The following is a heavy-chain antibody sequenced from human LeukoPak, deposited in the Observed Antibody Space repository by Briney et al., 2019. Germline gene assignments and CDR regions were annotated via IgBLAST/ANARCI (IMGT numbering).Heavy chain of an antibody. CDR3: ARSITDYGDYDSPFFDY. V-gene: IGHV3-48*03. CDR1: GFTFSNYE. J-gene: IGHJ4*02. Sequence: PGGSLRLSCAASGFTFSNYEMNWVRQAPGKGLEWVSYISSSGTPMFYSDSVKGRFTISRDNASVSLQMNSLRAEDTALYYCARSITDYGDYDSPFFDYWGQGTLVTVSS. D-gene: IGHD4-17*01. CDR2: ISSSGTPM.